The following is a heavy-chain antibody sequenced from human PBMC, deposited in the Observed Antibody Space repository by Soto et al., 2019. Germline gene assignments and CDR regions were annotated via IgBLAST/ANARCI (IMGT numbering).Heavy chain of an antibody. V-gene: IGHV3-30*18. Sequence: PGGSLRLSCAASGFTFSSYGMHWVRQAPGKGLEWVAVISYDGSNKYYADSVKGRFTISRDNSKNTLYLQMNSLRAEDTAVYYCAKANSSSWYRYFDYWGQGTLVTVSS. CDR1: GFTFSSYG. D-gene: IGHD6-13*01. CDR3: AKANSSSWYRYFDY. J-gene: IGHJ4*02. CDR2: ISYDGSNK.